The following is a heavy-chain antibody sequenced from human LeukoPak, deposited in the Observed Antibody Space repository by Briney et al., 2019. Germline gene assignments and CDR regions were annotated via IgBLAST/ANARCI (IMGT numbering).Heavy chain of an antibody. D-gene: IGHD2-15*01. CDR3: AKIVVVVVAATPYY. Sequence: SETLSLTCSVSGGSLSSSGYYCGWIRQPPGKGLECIGSIYYSGSTYYNPSLKSRVPSSVDTSKNQFSLNLSVVTAADPAGYSCAKIVVVVVAATPYYWGQGTLVTVSS. J-gene: IGHJ4*02. CDR1: GGSLSSSGYY. V-gene: IGHV4-39*01. CDR2: IYYSGST.